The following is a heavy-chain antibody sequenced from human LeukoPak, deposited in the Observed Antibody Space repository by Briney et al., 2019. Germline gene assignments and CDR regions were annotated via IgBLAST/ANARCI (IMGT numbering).Heavy chain of an antibody. CDR1: GYSFTNYW. J-gene: IGHJ3*02. CDR3: ARQNLEGLRFLEWLDAFDI. CDR2: IYPGDSDT. V-gene: IGHV5-51*01. Sequence: GESLKISCKGSGYSFTNYWIGWVRQMPGKGLEWMGTIYPGDSDTGYSPSFQGQVTISADKSISTAYLQWSSLKASDTAMYYCARQNLEGLRFLEWLDAFDIWGQGTMVTVSS. D-gene: IGHD3-3*01.